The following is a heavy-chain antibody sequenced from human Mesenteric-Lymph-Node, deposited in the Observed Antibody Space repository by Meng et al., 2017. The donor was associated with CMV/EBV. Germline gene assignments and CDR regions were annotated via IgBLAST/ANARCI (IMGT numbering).Heavy chain of an antibody. CDR3: AKAAEP. V-gene: IGHV3-30*18. Sequence: GGSLRLSCVASGFTFSNYGMHWVRQAPGKGLDWVAVMSHDDTYTDYADSVKGRFTISRDNSKNTLYLQMNSLRAEDTAVYYCAKAAEPWGQGTTVTVSS. J-gene: IGHJ6*02. CDR1: GFTFSNYG. CDR2: MSHDDTYT.